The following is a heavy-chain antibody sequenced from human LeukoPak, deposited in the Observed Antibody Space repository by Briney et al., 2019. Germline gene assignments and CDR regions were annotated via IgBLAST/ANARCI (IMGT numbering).Heavy chain of an antibody. CDR3: AKDQLITMVRGATNFDY. Sequence: PGGSLRLSCAASGFTVSSNYMSWVRQAPGKGLEWVSVIYSGGSTYYADSVKGRFTISRDNSKNTLYLQMNGLRAEDTAVYYCAKDQLITMVRGATNFDYWGQGTLVTVSS. V-gene: IGHV3-53*01. J-gene: IGHJ4*02. CDR1: GFTVSSNY. CDR2: IYSGGST. D-gene: IGHD3-10*01.